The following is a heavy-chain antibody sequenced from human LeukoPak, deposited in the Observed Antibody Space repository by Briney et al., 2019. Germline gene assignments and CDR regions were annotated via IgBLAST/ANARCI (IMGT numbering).Heavy chain of an antibody. D-gene: IGHD2-15*01. J-gene: IGHJ4*02. Sequence: SETLSLTCTVSGGSISSYYWNWIQQPPGKGLEWIGYIYGSGSTNYNPSLKSRVTISVDTSKNQFSLKLSSVTAADTAVYYCATRRGYCSGGNCNYYFDYWGQGTLVTVSS. V-gene: IGHV4-59*01. CDR3: ATRRGYCSGGNCNYYFDY. CDR2: IYGSGST. CDR1: GGSISSYY.